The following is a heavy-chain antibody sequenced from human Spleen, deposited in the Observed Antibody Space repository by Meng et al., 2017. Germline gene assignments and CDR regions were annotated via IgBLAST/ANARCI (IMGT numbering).Heavy chain of an antibody. CDR2: LSYDGSNK. V-gene: IGHV3-30*15. D-gene: IGHD3-10*01. Sequence: GESLKISCAASGFTFSSYTMHWIRQAPGKGLEWVTVLSYDGSNKYYADSVKGRFTISRDNSKNTLYLQMGSLRAEDMAVYYCARLWFGYDYWGQGTLVTVSS. J-gene: IGHJ4*02. CDR1: GFTFSSYT. CDR3: ARLWFGYDY.